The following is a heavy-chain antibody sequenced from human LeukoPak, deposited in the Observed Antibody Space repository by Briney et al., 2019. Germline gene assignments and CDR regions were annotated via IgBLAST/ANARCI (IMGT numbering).Heavy chain of an antibody. Sequence: GGSLRLSCAASGFSSYSLNWVRQAPGKGLEWVSSISSGSGYIYYADSVKGRFTISRDNAKNSLYLQMNSLRAEDTAIYYCARDPWGTHAYWGQGTLVTVSS. V-gene: IGHV3-21*01. J-gene: IGHJ4*02. CDR1: GFSSYS. CDR3: ARDPWGTHAY. D-gene: IGHD3-16*01. CDR2: ISSGSGYI.